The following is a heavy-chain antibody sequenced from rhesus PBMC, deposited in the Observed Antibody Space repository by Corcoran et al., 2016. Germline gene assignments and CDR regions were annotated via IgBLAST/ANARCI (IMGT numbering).Heavy chain of an antibody. J-gene: IGHJ3*01. CDR2: ISYSGST. CDR1: GYSISSGYG. Sequence: QLQLQESGPGLVKPSETLSLTCAVSGYSISSGYGWSWIRQPPGKGLEWIGYISYSGSTSYNPSLKCRGTIARDTSKNQFSLKLSAVTAADTAVYYCARGGRRYCTGSGCYARDAFDFWGQGLRVTVSS. CDR3: ARGGRRYCTGSGCYARDAFDF. D-gene: IGHD2-21*01. V-gene: IGHV4-122*02.